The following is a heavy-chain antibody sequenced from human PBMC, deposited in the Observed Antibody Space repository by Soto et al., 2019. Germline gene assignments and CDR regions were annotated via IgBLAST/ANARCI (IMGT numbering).Heavy chain of an antibody. CDR3: SKFGPGADY. V-gene: IGHV3-23*01. Sequence: EVQLLESGGASVQPGGSVRLSCVVSGFAFSRYGMSWVGQAPGKGLEWVAHISGSGYSINYAESVKGRFTISRDNSKGTLYLQMNSLTVEDTALYYCSKFGPGADYWGQGTLVTVSS. CDR1: GFAFSRYG. CDR2: ISGSGYSI. J-gene: IGHJ4*02. D-gene: IGHD3-3*01.